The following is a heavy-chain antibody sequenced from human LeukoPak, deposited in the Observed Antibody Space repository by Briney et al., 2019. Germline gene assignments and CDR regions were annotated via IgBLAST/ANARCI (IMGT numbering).Heavy chain of an antibody. CDR1: GGSISSGGYY. Sequence: SQTLSLTCTVSGGSISSGGYYWSWIRQHPGKGLEWIGYIYYSGSTCYNPSLKSRVTISVDTSKNQFSLKLSSVTAADTAVYYCVRYSYYYASGSQFDYWGQGTLVTVSS. D-gene: IGHD3-10*01. CDR3: VRYSYYYASGSQFDY. J-gene: IGHJ4*02. V-gene: IGHV4-31*03. CDR2: IYYSGST.